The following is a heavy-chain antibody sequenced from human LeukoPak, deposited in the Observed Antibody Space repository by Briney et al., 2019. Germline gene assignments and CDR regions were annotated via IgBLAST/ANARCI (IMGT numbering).Heavy chain of an antibody. J-gene: IGHJ3*02. V-gene: IGHV3-7*01. D-gene: IGHD3-16*01. Sequence: GGSLRLSCAASGFPFTNYWMNWVRQAPGKRPEWVGNINQGGSETNYVDSVKGRFTISRDNAKNSLYLQMNSLRAEDTAVYYCARLRGPNAFDIWGQGTMVTVSS. CDR1: GFPFTNYW. CDR2: INQGGSET. CDR3: ARLRGPNAFDI.